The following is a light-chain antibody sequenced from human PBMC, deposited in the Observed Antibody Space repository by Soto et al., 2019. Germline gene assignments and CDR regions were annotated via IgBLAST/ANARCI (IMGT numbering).Light chain of an antibody. CDR3: QQYARSSWR. V-gene: IGKV3-20*01. CDR2: DSS. CDR1: QRVSNSY. Sequence: EIVLAQSPDTLSLSPWERVHLFCRASQRVSNSYLVWYQQKPGQAPKLLIYDSSTRATGIHDRFSASGSGTDFTLYISRLEPDDSAVYYCQQYARSSWRFGQGTKVDIK. J-gene: IGKJ1*01.